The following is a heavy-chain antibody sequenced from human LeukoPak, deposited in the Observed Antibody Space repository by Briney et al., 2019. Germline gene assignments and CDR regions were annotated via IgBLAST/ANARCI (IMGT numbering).Heavy chain of an antibody. Sequence: GGSLRLSCVASGFNFNRHAMNWVRQAPGRGLEWVSVISNSGTSTYYADSVRGRFTISRDMSKNTLYLQMNSLRAEDTAVYYCAREVFGATMIDYWGQGTLVAVSS. J-gene: IGHJ4*02. D-gene: IGHD1-26*01. CDR2: ISNSGTST. CDR3: AREVFGATMIDY. V-gene: IGHV3-23*01. CDR1: GFNFNRHA.